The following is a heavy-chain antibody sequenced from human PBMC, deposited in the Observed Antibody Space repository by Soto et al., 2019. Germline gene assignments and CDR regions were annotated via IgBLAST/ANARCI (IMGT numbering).Heavy chain of an antibody. V-gene: IGHV1-69*04. CDR3: ARDPPLYYYDTPGAFDI. CDR2: IIPILGIA. Sequence: SVKVSCKASGGTFSSYTISWVRQAPGQGLEWMGRIIPILGIANCAQKFQGRVTITADKSTSTAYMELSSLRSEDTAVYYCARDPPLYYYDTPGAFDIWGQGTMVTVS. J-gene: IGHJ3*02. CDR1: GGTFSSYT. D-gene: IGHD3-22*01.